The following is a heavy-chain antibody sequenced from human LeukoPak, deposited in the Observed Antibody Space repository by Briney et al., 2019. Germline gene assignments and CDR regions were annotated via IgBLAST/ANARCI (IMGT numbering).Heavy chain of an antibody. V-gene: IGHV1-2*02. J-gene: IGHJ3*02. Sequence: ASVKVSCKASGYTFIGYYIHWVRQAPGQGLEWVGWINPNSGGTNYAQKFQGRVTMTRDTSISTAYMELSRLRSDDTAVYYCAKVGATRAFDIWGQGTMVTVSS. CDR2: INPNSGGT. CDR3: AKVGATRAFDI. CDR1: GYTFIGYY. D-gene: IGHD1-26*01.